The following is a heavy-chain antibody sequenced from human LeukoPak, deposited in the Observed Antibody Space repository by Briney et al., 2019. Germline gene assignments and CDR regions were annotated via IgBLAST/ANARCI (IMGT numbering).Heavy chain of an antibody. J-gene: IGHJ4*02. CDR1: GGSISSSSYY. Sequence: PSETLSLTCSVSGGSISSSSYYWAWIRQPPGKGLEWIGSIYYSGSPYHNPSLKSRVTISVDTSKNQFSLKLSSVTAADTAVYYCASGRGSYYGTFYFDYWGQGTLVTVSS. CDR2: IYYSGSP. CDR3: ASGRGSYYGTFYFDY. D-gene: IGHD1-26*01. V-gene: IGHV4-39*01.